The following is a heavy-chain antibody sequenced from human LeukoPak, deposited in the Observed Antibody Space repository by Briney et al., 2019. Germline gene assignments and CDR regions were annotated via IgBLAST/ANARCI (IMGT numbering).Heavy chain of an antibody. Sequence: SQTLSLTCAISGDSVSSNSAAWNWIRHSPSRGLVWLGRTYYRSKWYNNYAVSVKSRTTINPDTSKNQFSLQLNSVTPEDTAVYYCARETDYGDYFDYWGQGTLVTVSS. CDR1: GDSVSSNSAA. V-gene: IGHV6-1*01. CDR2: TYYRSKWYN. J-gene: IGHJ4*02. CDR3: ARETDYGDYFDY. D-gene: IGHD4-17*01.